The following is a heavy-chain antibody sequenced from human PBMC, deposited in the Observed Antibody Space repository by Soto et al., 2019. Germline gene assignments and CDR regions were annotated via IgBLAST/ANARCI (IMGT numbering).Heavy chain of an antibody. Sequence: SLXLSCAASGFTFSSFGMHWVRQAPGKGLEWVAVIWHDGKXKDYADSVKGRFTISRENSKTTLSLQMNSLRGEATAVYYCARAPGNDEAMDYWGQGNLVTVSS. CDR1: GFTFSSFG. V-gene: IGHV3-33*01. J-gene: IGHJ4*02. D-gene: IGHD1-1*01. CDR3: ARAPGNDEAMDY. CDR2: IWHDGKXK.